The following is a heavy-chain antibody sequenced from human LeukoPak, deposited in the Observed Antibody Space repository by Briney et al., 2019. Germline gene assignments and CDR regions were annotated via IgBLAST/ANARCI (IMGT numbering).Heavy chain of an antibody. D-gene: IGHD3-22*01. V-gene: IGHV4-39*01. CDR2: MYYSGST. CDR3: ARQYYYNRAIYSKLDY. Sequence: SETLSLTCTVSGGSITNSYYWAWIRQPPGKGLEWIGSMYYSGSTYYNPSLKSRVTISVDTSKNQFSLKLSSVTATDTAVYYCARQYYYNRAIYSKLDYWGQGTLVIVSS. CDR1: GGSITNSYY. J-gene: IGHJ4*02.